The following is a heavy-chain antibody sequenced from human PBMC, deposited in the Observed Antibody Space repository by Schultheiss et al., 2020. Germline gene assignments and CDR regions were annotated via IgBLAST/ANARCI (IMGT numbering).Heavy chain of an antibody. CDR2: IYYSGST. CDR3: ARWDGYNYYGFDY. D-gene: IGHD5-24*01. CDR1: GGSFSGYY. V-gene: IGHV4-30-4*01. Sequence: SETLSLTCAVYGGSFSGYYWSWIRQPPGKGLEWIGYIYYSGSTYYNPSLKSRVTISVDTSKNQFSLKLSSVTAADTAVYYCARWDGYNYYGFDYWGQGTLVTVYS. J-gene: IGHJ4*02.